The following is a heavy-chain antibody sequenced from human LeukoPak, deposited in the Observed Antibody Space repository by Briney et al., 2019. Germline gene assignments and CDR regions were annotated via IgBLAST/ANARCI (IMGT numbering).Heavy chain of an antibody. V-gene: IGHV3-23*01. Sequence: PGGSLRLSCAASGFTFSNYAMSWVRQAPGKGLEWVSAISGSASSTYYADSVKGRFTISRDNSKNTLYLQMNSLRADDTAVYYCARSRTFSGSYYFYYYMDVWGKGTTVTVSS. J-gene: IGHJ6*03. D-gene: IGHD1-26*01. CDR2: ISGSASST. CDR1: GFTFSNYA. CDR3: ARSRTFSGSYYFYYYMDV.